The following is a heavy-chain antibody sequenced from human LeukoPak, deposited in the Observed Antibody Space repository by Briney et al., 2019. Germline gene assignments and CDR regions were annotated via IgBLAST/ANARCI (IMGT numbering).Heavy chain of an antibody. CDR1: GYTFTTYG. D-gene: IGHD2-21*02. CDR2: VSAYNGNT. Sequence: ASVKVSCKASGYTFTTYGISWVRQAPGQGLEWMGWVSAYNGNTNYAQKLQGRVTMTTDTSANTAYMELGSLRSDDTAVYYCAIGLRTARARDAFDIWGQGTMVTVSS. V-gene: IGHV1-18*01. J-gene: IGHJ3*02. CDR3: AIGLRTARARDAFDI.